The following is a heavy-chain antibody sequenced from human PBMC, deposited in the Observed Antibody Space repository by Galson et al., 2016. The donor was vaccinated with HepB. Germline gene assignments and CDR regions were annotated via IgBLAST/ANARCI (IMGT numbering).Heavy chain of an antibody. V-gene: IGHV6-1*01. D-gene: IGHD2-21*02. J-gene: IGHJ3*02. CDR3: ASGTAYGSAFEI. CDR1: GDSVSSNSAA. CDR2: TYYRSKWYN. Sequence: CAISGDSVSSNSAAWHWLRQSPSRGLEWLGRTYYRSKWYNDYATSLKGRIIITPDTSKNQFSLQLDSVSHEDTAVYYCASGTAYGSAFEIWGQGTLVTVSS.